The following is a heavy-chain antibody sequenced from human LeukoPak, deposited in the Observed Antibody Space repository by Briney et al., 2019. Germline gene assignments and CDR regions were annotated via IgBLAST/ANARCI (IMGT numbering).Heavy chain of an antibody. D-gene: IGHD1-26*01. V-gene: IGHV3-23*01. CDR1: GFTFRSYV. CDR2: ITGGGITA. J-gene: IGHJ3*02. CDR3: AKNTVGETIGWDAYDI. Sequence: GGSLRLSCAVSGFTFRSYVMSWVRQAPGKGLEWVASITGGGITAYYADSVKGRFTISRDNAKNTLYLQMNSLRVEDTAVYYCAKNTVGETIGWDAYDIWGHGTLGAVSS.